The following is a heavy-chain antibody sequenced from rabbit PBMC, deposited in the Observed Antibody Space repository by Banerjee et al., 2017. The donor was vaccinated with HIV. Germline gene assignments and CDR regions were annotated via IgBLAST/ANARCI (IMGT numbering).Heavy chain of an antibody. V-gene: IGHV1S45*01. CDR2: IGIGSGTT. CDR1: GFSFNNNYV. Sequence: QEQLEESGGDLVEPEGSLTLTCTASGFSFNNNYVMCWVRQAPGKGLEWIGCIGIGSGTTYYANWAKGRFTISKTSSTTVTLQMTSLTAADTATYFCARDAGGDGYSNDLWGQGTLVTVS. CDR3: ARDAGGDGYSNDL. J-gene: IGHJ3*01. D-gene: IGHD7-1*01.